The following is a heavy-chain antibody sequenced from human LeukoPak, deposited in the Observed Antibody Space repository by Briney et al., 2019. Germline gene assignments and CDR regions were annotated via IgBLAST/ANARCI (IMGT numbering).Heavy chain of an antibody. J-gene: IGHJ3*02. CDR2: IYPGDSDP. D-gene: IGHD6-19*01. CDR1: GYSFSSSW. V-gene: IGHV5-51*01. CDR3: ARAYTSGWRAFDI. Sequence: GESLKISCKGSGYSFSSSWIGWVRQMPGKVLEWMGIIYPGDSDPRYSPSFQGQVTISADKTISTAYLQWNSLKASDTAMYYCARAYTSGWRAFDIWGQGTVVTVSS.